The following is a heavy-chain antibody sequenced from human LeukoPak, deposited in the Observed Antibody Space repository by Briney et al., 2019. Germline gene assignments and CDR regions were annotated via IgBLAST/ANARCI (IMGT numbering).Heavy chain of an antibody. CDR1: GFSVSNNY. J-gene: IGHJ4*02. CDR3: AARNY. D-gene: IGHD1-14*01. Sequence: GGSLRLSCAASGFSVSNNYMSWVRQAPGKGLEGVSVIYSRGATYYADSVKGRFTISRDNSKNTLYLQMNSLRVEDTAVYYCAARNYWGEGTLVTVSS. V-gene: IGHV3-53*01. CDR2: IYSRGAT.